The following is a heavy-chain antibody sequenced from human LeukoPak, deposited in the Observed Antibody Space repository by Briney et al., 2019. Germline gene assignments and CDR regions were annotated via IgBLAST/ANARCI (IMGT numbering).Heavy chain of an antibody. Sequence: PGGSLRLSCAASGFTFSSYSMNWVRQAPGKGLEWVSYISSSSSTIYYADSVKGRFTISRDNAKNSLYLQMNSLRAEDTAVYYCARPYYYDSIPWGQGTLVTVSS. V-gene: IGHV3-48*04. CDR3: ARPYYYDSIP. J-gene: IGHJ5*02. CDR2: ISSSSSTI. CDR1: GFTFSSYS. D-gene: IGHD3-22*01.